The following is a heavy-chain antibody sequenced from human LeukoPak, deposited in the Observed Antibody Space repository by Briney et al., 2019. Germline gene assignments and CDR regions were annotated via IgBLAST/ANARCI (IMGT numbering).Heavy chain of an antibody. V-gene: IGHV3-74*01. J-gene: IGHJ5*02. CDR1: GFTFSSYW. CDR3: AKDRELWGYNWFDP. CDR2: INSDGSST. Sequence: GGSLRLSCAASGFTFSSYWMHWVRQAPGKGLVWVSRINSDGSSTSYADSVKGRFTISRDNAKNTLYLQMNSLRAEDTAVYYCAKDRELWGYNWFDPRGQGTLVTVSS. D-gene: IGHD3-16*01.